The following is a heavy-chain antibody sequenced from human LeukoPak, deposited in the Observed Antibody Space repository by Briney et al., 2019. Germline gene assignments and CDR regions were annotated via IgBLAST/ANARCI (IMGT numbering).Heavy chain of an antibody. CDR1: GGSISSSSYY. V-gene: IGHV4-39*01. CDR2: IYYSGST. J-gene: IGHJ6*03. CDR3: ARQPVTAPLYYYYYMDV. D-gene: IGHD4-11*01. Sequence: SETLSLTCTVSGGSISSSSYYWGWIRQPPGKGLEWIGSIYYSGSTYYHPSLKSRVTISVDTSKNQFSLKLSSVTAADTPVYYCARQPVTAPLYYYYYMDVWGKGTTVTVSS.